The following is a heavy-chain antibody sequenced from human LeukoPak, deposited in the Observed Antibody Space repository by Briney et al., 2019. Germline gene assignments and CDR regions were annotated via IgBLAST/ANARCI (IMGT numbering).Heavy chain of an antibody. D-gene: IGHD2-15*01. CDR1: GGSIISSDYH. Sequence: SETLSLTCTVSGGSIISSDYHWGWVRQPPGKGLEWIGTISYSGNTDYNPSLRGRVTISVDTSNNQFSLRLGSVTAADTAVYHCARHCCSGPAKRVFDIWGQGTMVTVSS. CDR3: ARHCCSGPAKRVFDI. CDR2: ISYSGNT. J-gene: IGHJ3*02. V-gene: IGHV4-39*01.